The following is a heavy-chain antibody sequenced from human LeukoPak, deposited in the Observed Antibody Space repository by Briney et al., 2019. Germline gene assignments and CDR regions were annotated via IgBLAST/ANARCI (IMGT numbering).Heavy chain of an antibody. CDR3: AREDYYDSSGYYLDY. CDR1: GYSISSGYY. Sequence: SETLSLTCTVSGYSISSGYYWGWIRQPPGKGLEWIGSIYHSGSTYFSLSLKSRVTISVDTSKNQFSLKLSSVTAADTAVYYCAREDYYDSSGYYLDYWGQGTLVTVSS. CDR2: IYHSGST. J-gene: IGHJ4*02. V-gene: IGHV4-38-2*02. D-gene: IGHD3-22*01.